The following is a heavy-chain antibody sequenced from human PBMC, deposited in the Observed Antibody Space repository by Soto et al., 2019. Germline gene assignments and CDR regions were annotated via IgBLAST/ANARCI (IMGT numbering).Heavy chain of an antibody. J-gene: IGHJ4*02. D-gene: IGHD3-22*01. CDR3: AGGGYDTSCQTFIGCGPDC. Sequence: HVQLQESGPGPVTPSQTLSLSCTVSGVSITSGSYYWTWVRQSPGKGLEWIGYRYYSGNTYYNPSLNSRATISVDTSKNQFFLKVTSVTAAYTAVYYCAGGGYDTSCQTFIGCGPDCWGQGTLVTVSS. CDR2: RYYSGNT. CDR1: GVSITSGSYY. V-gene: IGHV4-30-4*01.